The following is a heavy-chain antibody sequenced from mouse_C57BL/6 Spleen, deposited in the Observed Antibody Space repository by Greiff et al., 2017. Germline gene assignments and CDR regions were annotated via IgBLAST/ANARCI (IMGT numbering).Heavy chain of an antibody. CDR3: ATFIRAMDY. Sequence: VQLQQSGAELARPGASVKLSCKASGYTFTSYGISWVKQRTGQGFEWIGEIYPRSVNPYYNEKFKGKATLTADKSSSTAYMELRSLTSEDSAVYFCATFIRAMDYWGQGTSVTVSS. D-gene: IGHD1-1*01. J-gene: IGHJ4*01. CDR1: GYTFTSYG. CDR2: IYPRSVNP. V-gene: IGHV1-81*01.